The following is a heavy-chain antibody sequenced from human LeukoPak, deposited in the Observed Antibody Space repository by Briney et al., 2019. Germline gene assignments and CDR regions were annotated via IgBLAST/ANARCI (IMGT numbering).Heavy chain of an antibody. CDR3: ARGGYDFWSGHGPVDY. D-gene: IGHD3-3*01. Sequence: SETLSLTCTVSGGSISSGSYYWSWIRQPAGKGLEWIGRIYTSGSTNYNPSLKSRVTLSVDTSKNQFSLKLSSVTAADTAVYYCARGGYDFWSGHGPVDYWGQGTLVTVSS. V-gene: IGHV4-61*02. CDR1: GGSISSGSYY. J-gene: IGHJ4*02. CDR2: IYTSGST.